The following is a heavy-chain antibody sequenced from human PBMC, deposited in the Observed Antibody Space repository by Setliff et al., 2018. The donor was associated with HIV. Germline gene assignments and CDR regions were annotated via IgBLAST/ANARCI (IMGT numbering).Heavy chain of an antibody. CDR2: ISAYNGNT. V-gene: IGHV1-18*01. Sequence: GASVKVSCKASGYTFTSYLITWVRQAPGQGLEWMGWISAYNGNTNYAQKLQGRVTMTTDTSTSTAYMELRSLRSDDTAVYYCVRHSGQEHLATPVDYWGQGTPVTVSS. J-gene: IGHJ4*02. D-gene: IGHD3-10*01. CDR1: GYTFTSYL. CDR3: VRHSGQEHLATPVDY.